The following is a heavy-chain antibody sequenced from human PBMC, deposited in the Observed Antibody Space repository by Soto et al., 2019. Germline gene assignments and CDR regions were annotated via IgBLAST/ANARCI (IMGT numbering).Heavy chain of an antibody. CDR1: GGSIISSSYY. CDR2: IYYSGST. CDR3: ARHGDLYYYYGMDV. Sequence: PSETLSLTCTFSGGSIISSSYYWGWIRQPPGKGLEWIGSIYYSGSTYYNPSLKSRVTISVDTSKNQFSLKLSSVTAADTAVYYCARHGDLYYYYGMDVWGQGTTVTVSS. V-gene: IGHV4-39*01. J-gene: IGHJ6*02. D-gene: IGHD7-27*01.